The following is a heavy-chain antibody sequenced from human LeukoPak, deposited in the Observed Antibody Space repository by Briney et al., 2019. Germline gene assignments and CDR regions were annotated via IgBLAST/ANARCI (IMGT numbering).Heavy chain of an antibody. CDR1: GFTFSNYW. D-gene: IGHD2/OR15-2a*01. CDR3: AAEVLGAFDI. Sequence: PGGSLRLSCAASGFTFSNYWMHWVRQAPGKGLVWVSRISGDGSSITYADSVKGRFTISRDNAQNTLYLQMNSLRAEDTAVYYCAAEVLGAFDIWGQGTMVTVSS. CDR2: ISGDGSSI. J-gene: IGHJ3*02. V-gene: IGHV3-74*03.